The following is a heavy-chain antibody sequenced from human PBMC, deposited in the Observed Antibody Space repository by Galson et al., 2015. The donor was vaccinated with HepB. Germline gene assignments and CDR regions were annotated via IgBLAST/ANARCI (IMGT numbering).Heavy chain of an antibody. CDR1: GFTFSSYS. Sequence: SLRLSCAASGFTFSSYSMNWVRQAPGKGLEWVSSISSSSSYIYYADSVKGRFTISRDNAKNSLYLQMSSLRAEDTAVYYCARFPYYYGSGSLYGMDVWGQGTTVTVSS. J-gene: IGHJ6*02. CDR3: ARFPYYYGSGSLYGMDV. CDR2: ISSSSSYI. V-gene: IGHV3-21*01. D-gene: IGHD3-10*01.